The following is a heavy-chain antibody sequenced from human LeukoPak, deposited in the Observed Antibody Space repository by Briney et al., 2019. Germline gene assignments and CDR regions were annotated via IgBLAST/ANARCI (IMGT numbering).Heavy chain of an antibody. CDR2: IYYSGST. J-gene: IGHJ2*01. D-gene: IGHD1-26*01. Sequence: SETLSLTCTVSGGSISSSSYYWGWIRQPPGKGLEWIGSIYYSGSTYYNPSLKSRVTISVDTSKNQFSLKLSSVTAADTAVYYCARESGPKWELAYWYFDLWGRGTLVTVSS. CDR3: ARESGPKWELAYWYFDL. V-gene: IGHV4-39*02. CDR1: GGSISSSSYY.